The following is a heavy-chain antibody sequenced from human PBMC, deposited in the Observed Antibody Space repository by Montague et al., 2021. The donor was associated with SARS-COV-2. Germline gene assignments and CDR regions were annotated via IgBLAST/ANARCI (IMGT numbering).Heavy chain of an antibody. CDR3: ARTEIQVWSRRWFDP. CDR1: GGSISSSSYY. CDR2: IYYSGST. V-gene: IGHV4-39*01. Sequence: SETLSLTCTVSGGSISSSSYYWGRIRQPPGKGLEWIGSIYYSGSTYYXXXLKSRVTISVDTSKNQFSLKLSSVTAADTAVYYCARTEIQVWSRRWFDPWGQGTLVTVSS. J-gene: IGHJ5*02. D-gene: IGHD5-18*01.